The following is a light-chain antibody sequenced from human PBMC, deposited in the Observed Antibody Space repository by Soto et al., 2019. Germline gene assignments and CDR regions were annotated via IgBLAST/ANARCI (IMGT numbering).Light chain of an antibody. CDR3: QQYESTPPT. CDR2: WAS. V-gene: IGKV4-1*01. CDR1: QSVLYSSNNKNY. J-gene: IGKJ2*01. Sequence: DIVMTQSPDSLAVSLGERSTINCKSSQSVLYSSNNKNYLAWYQQRPGQPPKLLIYWASTRESGVPDRFSGSGYVTDFTLTITSLQAEDVAVYYCQQYESTPPTFGQGTKLEIK.